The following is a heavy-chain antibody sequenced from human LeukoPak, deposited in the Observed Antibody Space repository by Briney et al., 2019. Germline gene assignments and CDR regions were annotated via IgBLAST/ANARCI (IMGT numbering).Heavy chain of an antibody. CDR1: GGSISSGSYY. V-gene: IGHV4-61*02. CDR3: ASHSRYYGSGSYRGRSSSYMDV. D-gene: IGHD3-10*01. CDR2: IYTSGST. Sequence: SETLSLTCTVSGGSISSGSYYWSWIRQPAGKGLEWIGRIYTSGSTNYNPSLKSRVTISVDTSKNQFSLKLSSVTAADTAVYYCASHSRYYGSGSYRGRSSSYMDVWGKGTTVTISS. J-gene: IGHJ6*03.